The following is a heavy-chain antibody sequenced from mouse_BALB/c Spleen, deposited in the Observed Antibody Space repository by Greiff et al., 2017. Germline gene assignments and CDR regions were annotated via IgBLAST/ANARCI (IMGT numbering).Heavy chain of an antibody. D-gene: IGHD1-1*01. Sequence: EVHLVESGGGLVKPGGSLKLSCAASGFTFSDYYMYWVRQTPEKRLEWVATISDGGSYTYYPDSVKGRFTISRDNAKNNLYLQMSSLKSEDTAMYYCARGTTVDLFDYWGQGTTLTVSS. CDR1: GFTFSDYY. V-gene: IGHV5-4*02. J-gene: IGHJ2*01. CDR2: ISDGGSYT. CDR3: ARGTTVDLFDY.